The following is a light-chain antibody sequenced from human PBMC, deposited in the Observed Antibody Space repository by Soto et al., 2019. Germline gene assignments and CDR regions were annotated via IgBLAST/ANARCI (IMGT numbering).Light chain of an antibody. J-gene: IGKJ3*01. CDR2: GAS. CDR3: QRYGSSQFT. CDR1: QSVGSNY. Sequence: EIVLTQSPGILSLSPGERATLSCRASQSVGSNYLAWYQQKPGQAPRLLIYGASSRATGIPDRFSGSGSGTDFTLTINRLEPEDFAVYYCQRYGSSQFTFGPGTKVDIK. V-gene: IGKV3-20*01.